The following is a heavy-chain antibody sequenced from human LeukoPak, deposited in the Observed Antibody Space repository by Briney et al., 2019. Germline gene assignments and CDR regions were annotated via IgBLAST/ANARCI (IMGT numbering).Heavy chain of an antibody. CDR2: ISISSNYK. CDR3: AELGITMIGGV. J-gene: IGHJ6*04. CDR1: GFTFSRYS. D-gene: IGHD3-10*02. Sequence: GGSLRLSCAASGFTFSRYSMNWVRQAPGKGLEWVSSISISSNYKYYPDSLKGRFTISRDNAKNSLYLQMNSLRAEDTAVYYCAELGITMIGGVWGKGTTVTISS. V-gene: IGHV3-21*01.